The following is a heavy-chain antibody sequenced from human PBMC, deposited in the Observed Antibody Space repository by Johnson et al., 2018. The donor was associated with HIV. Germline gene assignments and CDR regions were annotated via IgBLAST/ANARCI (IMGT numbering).Heavy chain of an antibody. J-gene: IGHJ3*02. CDR2: ISSSGSSI. V-gene: IGHV3-11*04. D-gene: IGHD3-22*01. CDR3: AGGITMKPPTAFDI. Sequence: QVQLVESGGGLVKPGGSLRLSCAASRFIFSDYYMSWIRQAPGKGLEWVSYISSSGSSIYYAASVKGRFTISRDNAKNSLYLQMNSLRAEDTAVYYCAGGITMKPPTAFDIWGQGTVVTVS. CDR1: RFIFSDYY.